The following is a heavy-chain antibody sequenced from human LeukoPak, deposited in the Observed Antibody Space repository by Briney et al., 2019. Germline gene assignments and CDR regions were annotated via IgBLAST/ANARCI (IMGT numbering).Heavy chain of an antibody. V-gene: IGHV4-4*07. CDR2: IYTRGST. D-gene: IGHD6-6*01. CDR1: GGSIRSYF. CDR3: ARYSSSSHYYYYGMDV. J-gene: IGHJ6*02. Sequence: SETLSLTCTVPGGSIRSYFWSWIRDPPGKGLEWIGRIYTRGSTNYNPSLKSRVTMSVHTSKNQLSPKLSSVPAADTAVYYCARYSSSSHYYYYGMDVWGQGTTVTVSS.